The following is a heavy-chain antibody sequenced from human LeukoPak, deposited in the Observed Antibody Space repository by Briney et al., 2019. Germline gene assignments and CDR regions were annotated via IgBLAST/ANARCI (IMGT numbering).Heavy chain of an antibody. Sequence: GGSLRLSCAASGFTFSSYAMSWVRQAPGEGLEWVSAISGSGGSTYYADSVKGRFTISRDNSRNTPYLQVSSLGTDDTGLYYCVKDMGRGGGAVIDYWGQGTLVTVSS. CDR1: GFTFSSYA. J-gene: IGHJ4*02. CDR3: VKDMGRGGGAVIDY. D-gene: IGHD2-21*01. CDR2: ISGSGGST. V-gene: IGHV3-23*01.